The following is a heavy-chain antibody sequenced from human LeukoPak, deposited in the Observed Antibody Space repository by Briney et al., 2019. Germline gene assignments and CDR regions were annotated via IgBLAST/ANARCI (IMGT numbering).Heavy chain of an antibody. CDR2: TYYRSKWYN. CDR3: ARSHLFTYSSSWPFDY. D-gene: IGHD6-13*01. J-gene: IGHJ4*02. Sequence: SQTLSLTCAISGDSVSSNSAAWNWIRQSPSRGLEWLGRTYYRSKWYNDYAVSVKSRITINPDTSKNQFSLQLNSVTPEDTAVYYCARSHLFTYSSSWPFDYWGQGTLVTVSS. V-gene: IGHV6-1*01. CDR1: GDSVSSNSAA.